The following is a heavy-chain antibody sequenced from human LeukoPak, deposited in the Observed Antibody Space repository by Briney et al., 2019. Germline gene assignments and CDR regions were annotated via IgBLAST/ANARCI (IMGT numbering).Heavy chain of an antibody. V-gene: IGHV3-48*03. Sequence: PGGSLRLSCAASGFTFSSYEMNWVRQAPGKGLEWASYISSSGSTIYYADSVKGRFTISRDNAKNSLYLQMNSLRAEDTAVYYCARAGIWRSTPRVSDYWGQGTLVTVSS. D-gene: IGHD1-1*01. CDR3: ARAGIWRSTPRVSDY. CDR1: GFTFSSYE. CDR2: ISSSGSTI. J-gene: IGHJ4*02.